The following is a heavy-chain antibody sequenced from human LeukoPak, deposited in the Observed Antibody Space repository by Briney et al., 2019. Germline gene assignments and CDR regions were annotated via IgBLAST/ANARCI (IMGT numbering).Heavy chain of an antibody. V-gene: IGHV4-59*08. J-gene: IGHJ4*02. D-gene: IGHD6-13*01. Sequence: NPSETLSLTCTVSGGSISSYYWSWIRQPPGKGLEWIGYIYYSGSTNYNPSLKSRVTISVDTSKNQFSLKLSSVTAADTAVYYCARHDIAAAADYWGQGTLVTVSS. CDR1: GGSISSYY. CDR2: IYYSGST. CDR3: ARHDIAAAADY.